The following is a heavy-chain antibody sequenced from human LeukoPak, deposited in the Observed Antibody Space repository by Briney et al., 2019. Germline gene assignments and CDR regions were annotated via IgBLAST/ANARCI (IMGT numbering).Heavy chain of an antibody. V-gene: IGHV3-23*01. CDR2: ISGSGGST. J-gene: IGHJ3*02. Sequence: GGSLRLSCAASGFTFSSYAMSWVRQAPGKGLEWVSAISGSGGSTYYADSVKGRFTISRDNSKNTLYLQMNSLRAEDTAVYYCAKDVSGGYCSGGSCSTDAFDIWGQGTMVTVSS. CDR1: GFTFSSYA. D-gene: IGHD2-15*01. CDR3: AKDVSGGYCSGGSCSTDAFDI.